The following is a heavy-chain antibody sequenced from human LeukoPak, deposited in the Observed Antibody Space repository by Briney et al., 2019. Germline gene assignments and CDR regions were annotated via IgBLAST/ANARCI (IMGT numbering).Heavy chain of an antibody. CDR2: IRYDGSNK. Sequence: GGSLRLSCGASGFTFSSYGMHWVRQAPGKGLEWVAFIRYDGSNKYYADSVKGRFTISRDNSKNTLYLQMNSLRAEDTAVYYCAKVDTAMVWGPHDAFDIWGQGTMVTVSS. CDR3: AKVDTAMVWGPHDAFDI. D-gene: IGHD5-18*01. CDR1: GFTFSSYG. J-gene: IGHJ3*02. V-gene: IGHV3-30*02.